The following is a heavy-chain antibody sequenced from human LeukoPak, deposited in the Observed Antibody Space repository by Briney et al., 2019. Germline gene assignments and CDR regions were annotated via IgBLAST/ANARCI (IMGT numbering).Heavy chain of an antibody. D-gene: IGHD5-12*01. V-gene: IGHV3-21*01. CDR3: ARGPQVATIEPFDY. CDR2: ISSRSSYI. CDR1: GFTFSSYS. Sequence: PGGSLRLSCAASGFTFSSYSMNWVRQAPGKGLEWVSSISSRSSYIYYADSVKGRFTISRDNAKNSLYLQMNSLRAEDTAVYYCARGPQVATIEPFDYWGQGTLVTVSS. J-gene: IGHJ4*02.